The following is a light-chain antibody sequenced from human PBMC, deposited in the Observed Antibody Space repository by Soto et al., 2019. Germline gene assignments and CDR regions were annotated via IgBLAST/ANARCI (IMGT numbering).Light chain of an antibody. CDR2: AAS. CDR1: QSISNS. CDR3: QQGYSTPADT. V-gene: IGKV1-39*01. J-gene: IGKJ2*01. Sequence: DIQMTQSPSSLSASTGDRVTITCRASQSISNSLNWYQQKPGKAPKLLISAASSLQSGVPSRFIGSGSGTDFTLTITSLQPEDFASYYCQQGYSTPADTFGQGTKLEIK.